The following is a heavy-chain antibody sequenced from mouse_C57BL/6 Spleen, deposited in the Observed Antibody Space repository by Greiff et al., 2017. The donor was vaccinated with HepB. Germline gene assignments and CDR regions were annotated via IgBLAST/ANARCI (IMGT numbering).Heavy chain of an antibody. V-gene: IGHV1-72*01. D-gene: IGHD4-1*01. CDR3: VREVTGTWFAC. CDR1: GYTFTSYW. Sequence: QVQLQQPGAELVKPGASVKLSCKASGYTFTSYWMHWVKQRPGLGLEWIGRIDTNSGGTKFNEKFKSKATLTVDKPSSTAYMQLSSLTSEDSAVYCCVREVTGTWFACWGQGTLVTVSA. J-gene: IGHJ3*01. CDR2: IDTNSGGT.